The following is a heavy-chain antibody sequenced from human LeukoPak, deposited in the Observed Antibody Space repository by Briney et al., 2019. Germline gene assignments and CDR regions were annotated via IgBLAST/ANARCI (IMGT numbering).Heavy chain of an antibody. CDR2: MNPNSGNT. Sequence: GASVKVSCKTSGYTVTDYDINWVRQATGQGLEWMGWMNPNSGNTGYTQKFQGRVTMTRDTSISTAYMELSSLRSEDTAVYYCAIVYYDSSGSPSWYFDLWGRGTLVTVSS. J-gene: IGHJ2*01. CDR3: AIVYYDSSGSPSWYFDL. CDR1: GYTVTDYD. V-gene: IGHV1-8*01. D-gene: IGHD3-22*01.